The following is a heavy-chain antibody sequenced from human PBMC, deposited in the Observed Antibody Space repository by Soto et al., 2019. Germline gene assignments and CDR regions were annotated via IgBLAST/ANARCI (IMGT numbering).Heavy chain of an antibody. V-gene: IGHV4-59*01. J-gene: IGHJ4*02. Sequence: PSETLSLTCTVSGGSISNYYWSWIRQPPGKGLEWIGYIYFSGSTNYNPSLNSRVTISVDTSKNQFSLKLSSVTAADTAVYYCARNADGFDYWGQGTLVTVSS. CDR3: ARNADGFDY. CDR1: GGSISNYY. CDR2: IYFSGST.